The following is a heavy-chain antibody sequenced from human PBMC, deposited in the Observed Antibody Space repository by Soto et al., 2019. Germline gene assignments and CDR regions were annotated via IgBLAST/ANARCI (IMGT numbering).Heavy chain of an antibody. J-gene: IGHJ5*02. D-gene: IGHD6-13*01. CDR1: GYTFTSYG. Sequence: RASVKVSCKASGYTFTSYGIHWVRQAPGQRLEWMGWINAANGDTKYSPKFQGRATITRDTSASTAYMELSSLRSEDTAVYYCVRRHVSATGIDWFDPWGQGTLVTVSS. CDR3: VRRHVSATGIDWFDP. V-gene: IGHV1-3*01. CDR2: INAANGDT.